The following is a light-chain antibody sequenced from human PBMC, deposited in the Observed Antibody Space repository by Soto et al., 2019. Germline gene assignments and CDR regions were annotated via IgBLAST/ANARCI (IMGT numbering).Light chain of an antibody. CDR1: QSISNH. V-gene: IGKV1-39*01. J-gene: IGKJ1*01. CDR3: QQSYSSPPT. CDR2: AAS. Sequence: DIQMTQSPSSLSASVEDRVIITCRASQSISNHLNWYQQKPGKAPKLLIFAASSLQSGLPSRFSGSRSGTDFTLTISSLQPEDFATYYCQQSYSSPPTFGQGTKVDIK.